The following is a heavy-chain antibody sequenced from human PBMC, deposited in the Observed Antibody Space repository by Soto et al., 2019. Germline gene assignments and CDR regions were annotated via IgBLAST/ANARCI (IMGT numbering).Heavy chain of an antibody. Sequence: GGSLRLSCAASGFTFSSYEMDWVRQGPGKGLEWVGNISSSGNILYGESVMGRFTISRDNADNSLYLQMNSLTAEDTSVYYCTKEKYVMYSRYDALDIWGRGTMVTVSS. CDR2: ISSSGNI. CDR3: TKEKYVMYSRYDALDI. J-gene: IGHJ3*02. D-gene: IGHD5-12*01. CDR1: GFTFSSYE. V-gene: IGHV3-48*03.